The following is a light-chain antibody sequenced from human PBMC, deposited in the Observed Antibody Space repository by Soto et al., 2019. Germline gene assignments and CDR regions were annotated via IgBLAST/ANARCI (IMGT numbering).Light chain of an antibody. Sequence: DVVMTQSPLSLSVTPGQPASISCSSSQSLVHTDGNTYLNWFHQRPGQSPRRLIYQVSHRDSGVPDRFSGSGSGTDFTLRITRVEAKDVGVYYCLQGTYQPHIFGQGTKLEIK. V-gene: IGKV2-30*02. CDR1: QSLVHTDGNTY. CDR3: LQGTYQPHI. J-gene: IGKJ2*01. CDR2: QVS.